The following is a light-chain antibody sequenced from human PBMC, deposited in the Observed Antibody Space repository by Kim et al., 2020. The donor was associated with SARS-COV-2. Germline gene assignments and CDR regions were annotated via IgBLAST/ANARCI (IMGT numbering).Light chain of an antibody. CDR2: GGS. Sequence: EIVLTQSPGTLSLSPGDRDTLSCGASQSVGSSYLAWYHQRPGQTPRLLIYGGSNRATGIPDRFSGSGSGTDITLTISRVEPEDFALYFCQQYYRSPLTFGGGTTGEIK. CDR1: QSVGSSY. CDR3: QQYYRSPLT. V-gene: IGKV3-20*01. J-gene: IGKJ4*01.